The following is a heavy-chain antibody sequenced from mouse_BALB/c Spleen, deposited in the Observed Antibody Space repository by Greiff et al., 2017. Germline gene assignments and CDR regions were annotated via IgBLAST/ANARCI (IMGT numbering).Heavy chain of an antibody. CDR3: VRHDGERGFAY. J-gene: IGHJ3*01. Sequence: EVQLVESGGGLVQPKGSLKLSCAASGFTFNTYAMNWVRQAPGKGLEWVARIRSKSNNYATYYADSVKDRFTISRDDSQSMLYLQMNNLKTEDTAMYYCVRHDGERGFAYWGQGTLVTVSA. CDR2: IRSKSNNYAT. V-gene: IGHV10-1*02. CDR1: GFTFNTYA.